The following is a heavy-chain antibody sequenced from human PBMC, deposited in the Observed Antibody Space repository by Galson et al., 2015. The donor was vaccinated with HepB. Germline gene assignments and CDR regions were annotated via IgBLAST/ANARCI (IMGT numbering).Heavy chain of an antibody. Sequence: SVKVSCKASGYTFTSYGISWVRQAPGQGLEWMGWISAYNGNTNYAQKLQGRVTMTTDTSTSTAYMELSSLRSEDTAVYYCARGRHSQRGPFQGERYYFDYWGQGTLVTVSS. CDR2: ISAYNGNT. J-gene: IGHJ4*02. V-gene: IGHV1-18*01. CDR3: ARGRHSQRGPFQGERYYFDY. CDR1: GYTFTSYG. D-gene: IGHD3-16*01.